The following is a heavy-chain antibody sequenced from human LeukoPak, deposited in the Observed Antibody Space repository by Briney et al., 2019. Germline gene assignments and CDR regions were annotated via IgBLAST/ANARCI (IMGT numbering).Heavy chain of an antibody. D-gene: IGHD6-19*01. CDR2: IYAGSVT. V-gene: IGHV3-53*01. J-gene: IGHJ4*02. CDR3: ARRGYNSGSYIGEDF. CDR1: GFTVSNNF. Sequence: GGSLRLSCAASGFTVSNNFMTWVRQSPGKGLEYVSVIYAGSVTYYADSVKGRFTISRDNSKNTLYLQMNSLRAEDTAVYYCARRGYNSGSYIGEDFWGQGTLVAVSS.